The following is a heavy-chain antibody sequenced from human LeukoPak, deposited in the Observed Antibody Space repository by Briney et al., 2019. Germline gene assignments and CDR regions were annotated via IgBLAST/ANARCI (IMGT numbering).Heavy chain of an antibody. CDR3: AKDRGKASPGRYYFDY. J-gene: IGHJ4*02. Sequence: GGSLRLSCAASEFTFSTYAMTWVRQAPGKGLEWVSAISGSGGSTYYADSVKGRFTISRDSSKNTLYLQLNSLRAEDTAVYYCAKDRGKASPGRYYFDYWGQGTLVTVSS. CDR2: ISGSGGST. CDR1: EFTFSTYA. D-gene: IGHD3-16*01. V-gene: IGHV3-23*01.